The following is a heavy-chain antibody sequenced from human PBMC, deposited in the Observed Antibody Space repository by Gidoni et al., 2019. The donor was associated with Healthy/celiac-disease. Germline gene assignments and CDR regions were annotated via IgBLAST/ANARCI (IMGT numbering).Heavy chain of an antibody. J-gene: IGHJ6*02. CDR3: ARGDGGNSDYYYGMDV. CDR2: IYTSGST. D-gene: IGHD2-21*02. CDR1: GGSIGSVSYY. Sequence: QVQLQESGPGLVKPSQTLSLTCTVSGGSIGSVSYYWSWIRQPAGKGLEWIGRIYTSGSTNYNPSLKSRVTISVDTSTNQFSLKLSSLTAADTAVYYCARGDGGNSDYYYGMDVWGQGTTVTVSS. V-gene: IGHV4-61*02.